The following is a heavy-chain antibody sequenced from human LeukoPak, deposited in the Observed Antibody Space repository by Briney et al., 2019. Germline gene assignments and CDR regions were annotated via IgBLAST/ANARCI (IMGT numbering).Heavy chain of an antibody. CDR3: ARYLFGAFDI. CDR1: GYSISSGYY. CDR2: IYYSGST. J-gene: IGHJ3*02. Sequence: SETLSLTCTVSGYSISSGYYWGWIRQPPGKGLEWIGSIYYSGSTYYNPSLKSRVTISVDTSKNQFSLKLSSVTAADTAVYYCARYLFGAFDIWGQGTMVTVSS. D-gene: IGHD3-10*02. V-gene: IGHV4-38-2*02.